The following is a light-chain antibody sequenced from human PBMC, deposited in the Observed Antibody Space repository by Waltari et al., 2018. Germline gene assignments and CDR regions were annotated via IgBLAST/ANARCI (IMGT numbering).Light chain of an antibody. CDR2: FAS. Sequence: DIQMTQSPSSLSASVGARVTITCRASQDIRSHLGWYQQKPGRAPKRLIYFASILQSGVPSRFSGSGSGTEFTLTINSLLPEDFATYYCLQYNNYPYTFGQGTKVEIK. V-gene: IGKV1-17*01. J-gene: IGKJ2*01. CDR3: LQYNNYPYT. CDR1: QDIRSH.